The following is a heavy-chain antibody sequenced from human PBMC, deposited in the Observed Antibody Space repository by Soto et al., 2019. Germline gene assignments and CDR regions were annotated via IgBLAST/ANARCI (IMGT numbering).Heavy chain of an antibody. V-gene: IGHV2-5*02. CDR2: IYWDDDK. CDR3: AHRVLRTVFGLVTTTAIYFDF. J-gene: IGHJ4*02. D-gene: IGHD3-3*01. CDR1: GFSLTTSGVG. Sequence: QITLNESGPTVVRPTETLTLTCRFSGFSLTTSGVGVGWIRQSPGKAPEWLALIYWDDDKRYSASLKSRLTITKDTSKNQVVLTVSDLDPTHTATYSCAHRVLRTVFGLVTTTAIYFDFWGQGTPVAVSS.